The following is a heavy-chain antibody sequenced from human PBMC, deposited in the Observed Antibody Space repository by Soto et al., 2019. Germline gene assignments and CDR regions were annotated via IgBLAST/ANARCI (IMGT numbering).Heavy chain of an antibody. CDR3: AKDRHRSGSPHPFDY. Sequence: GGSLRLSCAASGFTFSSYWMHWVRQAPWKGLVWVSRINSDGSSTYYANSVKGRFTISRDNAKNTLYLQMNSLRAEDTAVYYCAKDRHRSGSPHPFDYWGQGTLVTVSS. J-gene: IGHJ4*02. CDR1: GFTFSSYW. CDR2: INSDGSST. V-gene: IGHV3-74*01. D-gene: IGHD3-22*01.